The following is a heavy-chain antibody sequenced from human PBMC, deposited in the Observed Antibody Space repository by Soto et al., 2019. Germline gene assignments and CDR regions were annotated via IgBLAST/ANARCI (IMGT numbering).Heavy chain of an antibody. V-gene: IGHV1-18*01. CDR2: ISAYNGNT. J-gene: IGHJ5*02. CDR3: ARDHGLSEWFDP. Sequence: ASVKGSCKASGYTLTSYGIGWVRKAPGQGLEWMGWISAYNGNTNYAQKLQGRVTMTTDTSTSTAYMELRSLRSDDTAVYYCARDHGLSEWFDPWGQGTLVTVSS. CDR1: GYTLTSYG. D-gene: IGHD6-19*01.